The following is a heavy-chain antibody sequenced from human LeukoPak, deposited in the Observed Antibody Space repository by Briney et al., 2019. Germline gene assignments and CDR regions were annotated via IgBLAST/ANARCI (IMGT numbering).Heavy chain of an antibody. CDR1: GGSISSSNW. Sequence: PSETLSLTCAVSGGSISSSNWWSWVRQPPGKGLEWIGEIYHSGSTNYNPSLKSRVTISVDKSKNQFSLKLSSVTAADTAVYYCATALYSSGWYGRGSDYWGQGTLVTVSS. V-gene: IGHV4-4*02. CDR3: ATALYSSGWYGRGSDY. J-gene: IGHJ4*02. CDR2: IYHSGST. D-gene: IGHD6-19*01.